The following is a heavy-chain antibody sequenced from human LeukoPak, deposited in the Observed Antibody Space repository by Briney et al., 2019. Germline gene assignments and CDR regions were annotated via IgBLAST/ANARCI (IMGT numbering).Heavy chain of an antibody. CDR3: ARLYDIVVVPVAIEDI. CDR2: MNPNSGNT. CDR1: GYTFTSYD. D-gene: IGHD2-2*02. V-gene: IGHV1-8*01. J-gene: IGHJ3*02. Sequence: ASVKVSCKASGYTFTSYDINWVRQATGQGLEWMGWMNPNSGNTGYAQKFQGRVTMTRNTSISTAYMELSSLRSEDTAVYYCARLYDIVVVPVAIEDIWGQGTMVTVSS.